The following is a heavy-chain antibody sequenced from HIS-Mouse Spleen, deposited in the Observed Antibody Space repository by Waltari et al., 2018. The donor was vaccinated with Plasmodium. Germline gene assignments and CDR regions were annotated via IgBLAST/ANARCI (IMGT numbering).Heavy chain of an antibody. D-gene: IGHD6-6*01. CDR3: AKDRKYSSSRGAFDI. CDR1: GFTFDDYA. CDR2: ISWNSGSI. J-gene: IGHJ3*02. Sequence: EVQLVESGGGLVQPGRSLRLSCAASGFTFDDYAMHWVRQAPVKGLEWVSGISWNSGSIGYADSVKGRFTISRDNAKNSLYLQMNSLRAEDTALYYCAKDRKYSSSRGAFDIWGQGTMVTVSS. V-gene: IGHV3-9*01.